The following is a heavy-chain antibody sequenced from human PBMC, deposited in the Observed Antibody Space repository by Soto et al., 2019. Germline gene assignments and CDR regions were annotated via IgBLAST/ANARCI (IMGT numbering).Heavy chain of an antibody. Sequence: ASVKVSCKASGGTFYTYTFSWVRQAPGQGLEWMGSITPIYPTTNYAEKFQGRLTVTADGSTNTAYMELNSLTSDDTAVYFCARIPRYSFPTSDDLDSWGQGTLVTVSS. CDR2: ITPIYPTT. CDR1: GGTFYTYT. CDR3: ARIPRYSFPTSDDLDS. V-gene: IGHV1-69*13. D-gene: IGHD5-18*01. J-gene: IGHJ4*02.